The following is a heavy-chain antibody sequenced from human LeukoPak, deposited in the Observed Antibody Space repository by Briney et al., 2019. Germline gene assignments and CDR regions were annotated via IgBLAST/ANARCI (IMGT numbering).Heavy chain of an antibody. CDR3: ARSIVPLGYFDY. CDR1: GFTVSSNY. D-gene: IGHD3-22*01. V-gene: IGHV3-66*02. CDR2: IYSGGST. Sequence: GGSLRRSCAAAGFTVSSNYMSRVPQAPGKELEGGSVIYSGGSTYDADSVKGRFTISRGNSNMKLYIQMNNETAEDTGVYYCARSIVPLGYFDYWGQGTLVTVSS. J-gene: IGHJ4*02.